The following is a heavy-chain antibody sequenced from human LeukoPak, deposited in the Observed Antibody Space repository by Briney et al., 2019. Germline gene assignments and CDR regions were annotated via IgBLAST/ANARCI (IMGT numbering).Heavy chain of an antibody. D-gene: IGHD3-10*01. CDR3: ARAVLLWFGESSNWFDP. CDR2: IYHSGST. V-gene: IGHV4-30-2*01. J-gene: IGHJ5*02. CDR1: GGSISIGGYS. Sequence: SETLSLTCAVSGGSISIGGYSWSWIRQPPGEGLEWIGYIYHSGSTYYNPSLKSRATISVDRSKNQFSLKLSSVTAADTAVYYCARAVLLWFGESSNWFDPWGQGTLVTVSS.